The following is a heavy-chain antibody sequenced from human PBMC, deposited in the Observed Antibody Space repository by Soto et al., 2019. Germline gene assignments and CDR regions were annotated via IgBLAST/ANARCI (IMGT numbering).Heavy chain of an antibody. CDR1: GFTFSSYA. D-gene: IGHD3-22*01. V-gene: IGHV3-23*01. CDR3: ASNLPKIVVVTTETFDY. CDR2: ISGSGGST. J-gene: IGHJ4*02. Sequence: GGSLRLSCAASGFTFSSYATSWVRQAPGKGLEWVSAISGSGGSTYYADSVKGRFTISRDNSKNTLYLQMNSLRAEDTAVYYCASNLPKIVVVTTETFDYWSQGTLVIVSS.